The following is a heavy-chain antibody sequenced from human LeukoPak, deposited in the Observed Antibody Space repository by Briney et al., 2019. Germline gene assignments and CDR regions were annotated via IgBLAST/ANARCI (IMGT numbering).Heavy chain of an antibody. V-gene: IGHV3-21*01. D-gene: IGHD3-3*01. Sequence: GGSLRLSCAASGFTVSSNYMSWVRQAPGKGLEWVSSITSSSTYTFYADSVKGRFTISRDNAKNTLYLQMNSLRAEDTAVYYCARDITIFGVVNRVDPWGQGTLVTVSS. CDR2: ITSSSTYT. J-gene: IGHJ5*02. CDR1: GFTVSSNY. CDR3: ARDITIFGVVNRVDP.